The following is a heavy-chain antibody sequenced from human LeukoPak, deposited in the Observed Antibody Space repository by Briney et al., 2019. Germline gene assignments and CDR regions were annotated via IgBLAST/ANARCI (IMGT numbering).Heavy chain of an antibody. CDR2: ISSSGTTI. D-gene: IGHD2-15*01. J-gene: IGHJ3*02. CDR3: ARAALGYCSGGTCYFYAFDI. CDR1: GFTFSTYE. Sequence: GGSLTLSCAASGFTFSTYEMNWVRQAPGKGLEWVSYISSSGTTIYYADSVKGRFTISRDNAKNSLYLQMNSLRAEDTAVYYCARAALGYCSGGTCYFYAFDIWGQGTMVTVSS. V-gene: IGHV3-48*03.